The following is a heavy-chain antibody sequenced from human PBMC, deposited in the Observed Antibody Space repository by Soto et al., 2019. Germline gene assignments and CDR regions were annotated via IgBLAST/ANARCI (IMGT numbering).Heavy chain of an antibody. CDR1: GFTFSSYA. V-gene: IGHV3-23*01. CDR3: AKGRYSSGWYAYYFQH. Sequence: PGGSLRLSCAASGFTFSSYAMSWVRQAPGKGLEWVSAISGSGGSTYYADSVKGRFTISRDNSKNTLYLQMNSLRAEDTAVYYCAKGRYSSGWYAYYFQHWGQGTLVTVSS. J-gene: IGHJ1*01. CDR2: ISGSGGST. D-gene: IGHD6-19*01.